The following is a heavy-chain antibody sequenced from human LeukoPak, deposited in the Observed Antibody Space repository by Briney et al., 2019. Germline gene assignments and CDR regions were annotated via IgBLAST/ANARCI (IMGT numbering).Heavy chain of an antibody. CDR2: IRYDGSNK. V-gene: IGHV3-30*02. D-gene: IGHD2-2*01. J-gene: IGHJ5*02. Sequence: GGSLRLSCAASGFTFSSYGMHWVRQAPGKGLEWVAFIRYDGSNKYYADSVKGRFTISRDNSKNTLYLQMNSLRAEDTAVYYCAKDSLRYCSSTSCSWFDPWGQGTLVTVSS. CDR3: AKDSLRYCSSTSCSWFDP. CDR1: GFTFSSYG.